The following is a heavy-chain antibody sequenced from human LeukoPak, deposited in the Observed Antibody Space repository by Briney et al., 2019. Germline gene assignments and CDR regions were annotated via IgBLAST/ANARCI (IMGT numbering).Heavy chain of an antibody. CDR1: GFTFSTYN. Sequence: PGGSLRLSCAASGFTFSTYNMNWVRQAPGKGLEWVSHITSSSTNMYYADSVKGRFTISRDNAKNALSLQVNSLRDEDTAVYYCATSGNYYLKYWGQGALVTVSS. V-gene: IGHV3-48*02. J-gene: IGHJ4*02. CDR3: ATSGNYYLKY. D-gene: IGHD1-26*01. CDR2: ITSSSTNM.